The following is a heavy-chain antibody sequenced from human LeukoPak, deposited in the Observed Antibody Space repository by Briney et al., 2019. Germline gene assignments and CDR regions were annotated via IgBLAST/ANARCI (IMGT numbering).Heavy chain of an antibody. CDR3: ARAPRGFCSGGSCFDF. Sequence: ASVKVSCKASGYTFSGPYIHWVRQAPGQGLEWMGRINPNSGDTNFAQTFQGRVTMTRDTSISTAYMELSRLRSDDTAVYYCARAPRGFCSGGSCFDFWGQGTLVTVSS. D-gene: IGHD2-15*01. J-gene: IGHJ4*02. CDR2: INPNSGDT. CDR1: GYTFSGPY. V-gene: IGHV1-2*06.